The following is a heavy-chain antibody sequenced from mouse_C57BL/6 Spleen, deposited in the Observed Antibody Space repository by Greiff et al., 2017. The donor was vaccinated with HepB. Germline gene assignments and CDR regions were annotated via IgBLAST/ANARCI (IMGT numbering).Heavy chain of an antibody. CDR2: IYPSDSET. CDR3: ARWDGYYAY. Sequence: QVQLQQPGAELVRPGSSVKLSCKASGYTFTSYWMDWVKQRPGQGLEWIGNIYPSDSETHYNQKFKDKATLTVDKSSSTAYMQLSSLTSEDSAVYYCARWDGYYAYWGQGTLVTVSA. D-gene: IGHD2-3*01. CDR1: GYTFTSYW. V-gene: IGHV1-61*01. J-gene: IGHJ3*01.